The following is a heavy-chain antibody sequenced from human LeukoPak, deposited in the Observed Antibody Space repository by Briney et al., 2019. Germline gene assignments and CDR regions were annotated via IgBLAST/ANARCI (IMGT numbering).Heavy chain of an antibody. CDR2: INQDGSEK. CDR1: GFTFSSYW. D-gene: IGHD5-24*01. V-gene: IGHV3-7*01. CDR3: ARDVATISNWFDP. Sequence: GGSLRLSCAASGFTFSSYWMSWVRQAPGKVLEWVANINQDGSEKYYVDSVKGRFTISRDNAKNSLYLQMNSLRAEDTAVYYCARDVATISNWFDPWGQGTLVTVSS. J-gene: IGHJ5*02.